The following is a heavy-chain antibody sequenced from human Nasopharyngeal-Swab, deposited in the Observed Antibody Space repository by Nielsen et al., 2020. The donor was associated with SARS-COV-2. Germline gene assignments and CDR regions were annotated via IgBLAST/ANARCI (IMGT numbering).Heavy chain of an antibody. CDR1: GGSLSSSSYY. CDR3: AATSVLRFLEWLNNWFDP. Sequence: SETLSLTCTVSGGSLSSSSYYWGWLRQPPGKGLEWIGSIYYSGSTYYNPSLKSRVTISVDTSKNQFSRKLSSVTAADTAVYYCAATSVLRFLEWLNNWFDPWGQGTLVTVSS. CDR2: IYYSGST. V-gene: IGHV4-39*01. J-gene: IGHJ5*02. D-gene: IGHD3-3*01.